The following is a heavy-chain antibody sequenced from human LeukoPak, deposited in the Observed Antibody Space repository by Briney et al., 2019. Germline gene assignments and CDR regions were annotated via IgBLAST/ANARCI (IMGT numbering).Heavy chain of an antibody. CDR1: GFTFSSYG. D-gene: IGHD2-15*01. J-gene: IGHJ6*02. CDR2: IWYDGSNK. V-gene: IGHV3-33*01. CDR3: ARDCSGGSCPDYYYYYYGMDV. Sequence: GRSLRLSCAASGFTFSSYGMHWVRQAPGKGLEWVAVIWYDGSNKYYADSVKGRFTISRDNSKNTLYLQMNSLRAEDTAVYYCARDCSGGSCPDYYYYYYGMDVWGQGTTGTVSS.